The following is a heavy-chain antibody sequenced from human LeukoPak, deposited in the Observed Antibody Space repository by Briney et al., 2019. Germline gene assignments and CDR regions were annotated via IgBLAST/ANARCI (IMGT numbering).Heavy chain of an antibody. Sequence: GGSLRLSCAVSGFTFTTYAMTWVRQAPGKGLEWVSAISGSGTSTYYADSVKGRFTISRDNAKNSLDLQMNSLRDEDTAVYYCARPSRSTGPAYWGQGTLVTVSS. CDR2: ISGSGTST. D-gene: IGHD2-2*01. CDR3: ARPSRSTGPAY. CDR1: GFTFTTYA. J-gene: IGHJ4*02. V-gene: IGHV3-23*01.